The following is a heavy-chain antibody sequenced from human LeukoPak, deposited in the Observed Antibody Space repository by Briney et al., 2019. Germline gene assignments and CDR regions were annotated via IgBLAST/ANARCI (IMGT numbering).Heavy chain of an antibody. CDR2: ISGSSGDI. CDR1: GFTFGRYA. V-gene: IGHV3-23*01. Sequence: GGSLRLSCAGSGFTFGRYAMSWIRQVPGKGLEGVSAISGSSGDIFYTDSVKGRFTISRDNSKNTLYLQMSSLRAEDTAVYYCAKKKRELRGFDYWGQGTLVTVSS. CDR3: AKKKRELRGFDY. J-gene: IGHJ4*02. D-gene: IGHD1-7*01.